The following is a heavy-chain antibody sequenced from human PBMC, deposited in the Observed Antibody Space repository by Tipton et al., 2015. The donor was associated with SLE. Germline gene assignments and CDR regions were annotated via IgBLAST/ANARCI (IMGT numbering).Heavy chain of an antibody. D-gene: IGHD1-26*01. CDR3: GRARIGMGYVFDI. V-gene: IGHV4-59*08. CDR2: VFNSGST. CDR1: GGSIRSFY. J-gene: IGHJ3*02. Sequence: TLSLTCTVSGGSIRSFYWAWIRQPPGKGLEWLGYVFNSGSTNYNPSRKSRVTISADTSKNQFSLRLTSVTAADTALYYCGRARIGMGYVFDIWGQGTMVTVSS.